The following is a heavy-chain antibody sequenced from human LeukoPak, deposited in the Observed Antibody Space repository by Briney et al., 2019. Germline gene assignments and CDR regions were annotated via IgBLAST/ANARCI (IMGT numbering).Heavy chain of an antibody. CDR3: ARDGVWFGELLRD. D-gene: IGHD3-10*01. CDR1: GFTVSSNY. V-gene: IGHV3-53*01. CDR2: IYSGGNT. J-gene: IGHJ4*02. Sequence: PGGSLRLSCAASGFTVSSNYMSWVRQAAGKGLEWVSVIYSGGNTYYADSVKGRFTISRDNSKNTLYLQMNSLRAEDTAVYYCARDGVWFGELLRDWGQGTLVTVSS.